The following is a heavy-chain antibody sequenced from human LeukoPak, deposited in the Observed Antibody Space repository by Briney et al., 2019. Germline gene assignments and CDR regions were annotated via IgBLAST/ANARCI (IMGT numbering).Heavy chain of an antibody. V-gene: IGHV3-21*01. Sequence: GGSLRLSCAASGFTFSSYSMNWVRQAPGKGLEWVSSISSSSSYIYYADSVKGRFTISRDNAKNSLYLRMNSLRAEDTAVYYCARALYYYDSSDYPSYFDYWGQGTLVTVSS. CDR3: ARALYYYDSSDYPSYFDY. J-gene: IGHJ4*02. CDR2: ISSSSSYI. D-gene: IGHD3-22*01. CDR1: GFTFSSYS.